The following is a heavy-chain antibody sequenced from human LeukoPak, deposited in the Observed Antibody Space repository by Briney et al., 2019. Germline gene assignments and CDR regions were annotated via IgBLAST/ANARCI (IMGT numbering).Heavy chain of an antibody. J-gene: IGHJ4*02. Sequence: PGGSLRLSCAASGFIFSSYWMHWVRQAPGKGLVWVSRIKSDGSSTSYADSVKGRLTISRDNAKNTLYLQMNSLRAEDTAVYYCARGGAVAGTGDYWGQGTLVTVSS. CDR3: ARGGAVAGTGDY. D-gene: IGHD6-19*01. CDR1: GFIFSSYW. V-gene: IGHV3-74*01. CDR2: IKSDGSST.